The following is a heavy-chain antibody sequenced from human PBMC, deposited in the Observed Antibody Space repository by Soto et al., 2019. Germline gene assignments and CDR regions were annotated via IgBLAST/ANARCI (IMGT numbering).Heavy chain of an antibody. Sequence: GGSLRLSCAASGFTFSSYAMSRVRQAPGKGLEWVSSISSSSSYIYYADSVKGRFTISRDNAKNSLYLQMNSLRAEDTAVYYCARVEYYDSSGYSVWGQGTLVTVSS. CDR3: ARVEYYDSSGYSV. CDR1: GFTFSSYA. CDR2: ISSSSSYI. D-gene: IGHD3-22*01. J-gene: IGHJ4*02. V-gene: IGHV3-21*01.